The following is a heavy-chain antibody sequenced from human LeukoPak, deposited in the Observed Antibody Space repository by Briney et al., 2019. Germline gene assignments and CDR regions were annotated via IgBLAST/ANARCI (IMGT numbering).Heavy chain of an antibody. Sequence: GASVKVSCKASGYTFTTYGLSWVRQAPGKGLEWMGGISDYNGYTNYAQKLQGRLTMTTDTSTSTAYMELRSLRSGDTAVYYCARVGGGSYYFYFDCWGQGSLVTVSS. D-gene: IGHD1-26*01. V-gene: IGHV1-18*01. CDR3: ARVGGGSYYFYFDC. CDR1: GYTFTTYG. CDR2: ISDYNGYT. J-gene: IGHJ4*02.